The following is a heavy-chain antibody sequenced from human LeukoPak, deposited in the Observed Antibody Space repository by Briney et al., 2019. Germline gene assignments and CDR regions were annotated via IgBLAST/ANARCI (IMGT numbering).Heavy chain of an antibody. Sequence: SGTLSLTCTVSGGSISNYYWSWIRQPPGKGLEGIGYIYHSGSGNYNPSLKSRVTISVDTTNNQFSLKLNSVTAADTAVYYCARGGGFGSPPAYWGQGTLVTVSS. J-gene: IGHJ4*02. CDR2: IYHSGSG. V-gene: IGHV4-59*01. CDR1: GGSISNYY. CDR3: ARGGGFGSPPAY. D-gene: IGHD3-10*01.